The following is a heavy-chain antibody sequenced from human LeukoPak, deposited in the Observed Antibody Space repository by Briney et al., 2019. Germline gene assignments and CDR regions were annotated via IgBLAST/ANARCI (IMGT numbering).Heavy chain of an antibody. Sequence: GGSLRLSCAASGFTVSSNYMSWVHQAPGKGLEWVSVIYSGGRTYYADSVKGRFTISRDNSKNTLHLQMNSLRAEDTAVYYCARSLDTALVYYYYVMDVWGQGTTVTVSS. CDR3: ARSLDTALVYYYYVMDV. V-gene: IGHV3-66*02. D-gene: IGHD5-18*01. J-gene: IGHJ6*02. CDR1: GFTVSSNY. CDR2: IYSGGRT.